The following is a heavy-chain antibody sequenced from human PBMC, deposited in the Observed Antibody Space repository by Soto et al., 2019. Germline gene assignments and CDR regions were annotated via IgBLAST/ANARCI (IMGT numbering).Heavy chain of an antibody. CDR1: GFTFSSSG. D-gene: IGHD3-22*01. V-gene: IGHV3-30*03. Sequence: QVQLVESGGGVVQPGRSLRLTCAASGFTFSSSGMRWVRQAPGKGLEWVALIAYDGSKTYYGDSVRGRFTISRDNSENTLFLQMNSLRAEDTAVYYCARWVGGSMFDNSGKYDSWGQGTLVTVSS. J-gene: IGHJ5*01. CDR2: IAYDGSKT. CDR3: ARWVGGSMFDNSGKYDS.